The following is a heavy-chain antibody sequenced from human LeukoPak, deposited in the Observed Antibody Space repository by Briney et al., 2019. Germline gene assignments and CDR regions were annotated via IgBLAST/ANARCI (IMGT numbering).Heavy chain of an antibody. D-gene: IGHD4-17*01. Sequence: GGSLRLSCAASGFTFSSDSMNWVRQAPGKGLEWVSYISSSYITYYADSVKGRFTISRDNAKNSLYLQMNSLRAEDTAVYYCARQVTTYDFWGQGTLVTVSS. J-gene: IGHJ4*02. CDR2: ISSSYIT. V-gene: IGHV3-48*01. CDR1: GFTFSSDS. CDR3: ARQVTTYDF.